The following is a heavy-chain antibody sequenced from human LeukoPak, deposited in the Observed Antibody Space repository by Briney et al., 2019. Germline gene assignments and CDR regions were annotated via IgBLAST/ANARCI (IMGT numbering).Heavy chain of an antibody. D-gene: IGHD2-15*01. CDR3: ARDGHGGYYFDY. J-gene: IGHJ4*02. V-gene: IGHV3-7*01. Sequence: GGSLRLSCAASGFTFSRYGMHWVRQAPGKRLEWVGNIKQDASEKYFVDSLRGRFTISRDNAKNSLFLQMISLRAEDTAVYYCARDGHGGYYFDYWGQGTLVTVSS. CDR1: GFTFSRYG. CDR2: IKQDASEK.